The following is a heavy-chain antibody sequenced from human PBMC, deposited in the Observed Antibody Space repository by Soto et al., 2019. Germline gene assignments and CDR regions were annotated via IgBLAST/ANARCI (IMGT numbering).Heavy chain of an antibody. CDR1: GFTFSSYA. V-gene: IGHV3-23*01. CDR2: ISGRGDDT. J-gene: IGHJ4*02. CDR3: ARAQPTYSSSYFDY. Sequence: PGGSLRLSCAASGFTFSSYAMSWVRQAPGKGLEWVSTISGRGDDTYYTDTVKGRFTIYRDNSKNTLYVHMNSLRAEDTAVYYCARAQPTYSSSYFDYWGQGT. D-gene: IGHD3-22*01.